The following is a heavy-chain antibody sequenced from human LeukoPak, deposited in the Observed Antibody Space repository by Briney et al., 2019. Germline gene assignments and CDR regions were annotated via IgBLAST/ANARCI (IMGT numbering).Heavy chain of an antibody. CDR3: ARHTENHNYFDY. CDR2: IYSGGRT. V-gene: IGHV3-66*04. J-gene: IGHJ4*02. Sequence: PGGSLRLSCAASGFTVSSNYMSWVRQAPGKGLEWVSVIYSGGRTYYADSVKGRFTISRDDSKNTVYLQLNSLRVEDTAVYYCARHTENHNYFDYWGQGTLVTVSS. D-gene: IGHD1-14*01. CDR1: GFTVSSNY.